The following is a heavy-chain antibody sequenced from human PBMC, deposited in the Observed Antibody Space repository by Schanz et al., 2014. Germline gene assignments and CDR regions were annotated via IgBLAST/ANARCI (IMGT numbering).Heavy chain of an antibody. CDR2: ITRQGTT. J-gene: IGHJ6*03. D-gene: IGHD2-2*01. CDR1: GFTFSNYA. Sequence: VQLVESGGGVVRPGGSLRLSCAGSGFTFSNYAIHWVRQAPGKGLEWVSGITRQGTTYYADFVKGRFSISRDNGETSVYLQINSLRVEDTAVYYCARQGIGYQHGRYYYYMDVWGRGTTVTVSS. CDR3: ARQGIGYQHGRYYYYMDV. V-gene: IGHV3-21*04.